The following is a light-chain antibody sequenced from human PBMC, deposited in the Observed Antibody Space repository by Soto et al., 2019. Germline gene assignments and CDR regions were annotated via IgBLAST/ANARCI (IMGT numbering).Light chain of an antibody. Sequence: DIHMTHSPSTLSASVGDRVTVTCRASQSFSSWLAWYQQKPGKAPRLLIFDASRLESGVPSRFSGSGSGTEFTLTISRLQPDDFATYFCQQYNTYSRTFGQGTKVDIK. CDR3: QQYNTYSRT. CDR2: DAS. CDR1: QSFSSW. V-gene: IGKV1-5*01. J-gene: IGKJ1*01.